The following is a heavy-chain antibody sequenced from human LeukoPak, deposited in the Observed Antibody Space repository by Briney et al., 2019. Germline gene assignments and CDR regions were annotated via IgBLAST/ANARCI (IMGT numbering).Heavy chain of an antibody. CDR1: GGSISSYY. V-gene: IGHV4-59*08. CDR3: ARALFAPNWFDP. Sequence: SETLSLTCTVSGGSISSYYWSWIRQPPGKGLEWIGYIYYSGSTNYNPSLKSRVTISVDTSKNQFSLKLSSVTAADTAVYYCARALFAPNWFDPWGQGTLVTVSS. J-gene: IGHJ5*02. CDR2: IYYSGST.